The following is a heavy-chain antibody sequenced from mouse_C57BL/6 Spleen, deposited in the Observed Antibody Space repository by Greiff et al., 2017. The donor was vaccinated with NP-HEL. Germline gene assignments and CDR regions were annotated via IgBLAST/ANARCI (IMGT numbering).Heavy chain of an antibody. J-gene: IGHJ4*01. CDR1: GYTFTDYY. Sequence: QVQLKQSGAELVRPGASVKLSCKASGYTFTDYYINWVKQRPGQGLEWIARIYPGSGNTYYNEKFKGKATLTAEKSSSTAYMQLSSLTSEDSAVYFCARDDYDVAMDYWGQGTSVTVSS. CDR3: ARDDYDVAMDY. D-gene: IGHD2-4*01. CDR2: IYPGSGNT. V-gene: IGHV1-76*01.